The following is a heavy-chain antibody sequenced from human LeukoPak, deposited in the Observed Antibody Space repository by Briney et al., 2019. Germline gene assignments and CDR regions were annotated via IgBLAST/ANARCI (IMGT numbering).Heavy chain of an antibody. CDR2: ISHDGSTK. J-gene: IGHJ4*02. CDR1: GFTFSSYG. V-gene: IGHV3-30*03. CDR3: ARAVVGKEDLDY. Sequence: GGSLRLSCAASGFTFSSYGIHWVRQAPGKGLEWVAVISHDGSTKYYADSVRGRFIISRDNSKNTLYLQMDTLGAEDTAVYYCARAVVGKEDLDYWGQGTLVTVSS. D-gene: IGHD6-19*01.